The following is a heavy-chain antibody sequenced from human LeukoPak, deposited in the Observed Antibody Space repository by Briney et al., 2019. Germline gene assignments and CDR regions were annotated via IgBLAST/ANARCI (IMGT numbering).Heavy chain of an antibody. Sequence: GGSLRLSCAASGFTFSSYSMNWVRQAPGEGLEWVSYITSSSSTIYYADSVKGRFTISRDNAKNSLYLQMNSLRDEDTAVYYCARVTTGKGGNADYWGQGTLVTVSS. J-gene: IGHJ4*02. D-gene: IGHD4-23*01. CDR1: GFTFSSYS. V-gene: IGHV3-48*02. CDR2: ITSSSSTI. CDR3: ARVTTGKGGNADY.